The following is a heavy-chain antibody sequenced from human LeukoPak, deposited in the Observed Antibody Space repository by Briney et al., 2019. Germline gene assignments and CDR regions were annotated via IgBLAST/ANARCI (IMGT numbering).Heavy chain of an antibody. CDR1: GGTFSSYA. CDR3: ARATMVRGASGYYYYYMDV. Sequence: GASVKVSCKASGGTFSSYAISWVRQAPGQGLEWMGGIIPIFGTANYVQKFQGRVTITADESTSTAYMELSSLRSEDTAVYYCARATMVRGASGYYYYYMDVWGKGTTVTISS. CDR2: IIPIFGTA. D-gene: IGHD3-10*01. J-gene: IGHJ6*03. V-gene: IGHV1-69*13.